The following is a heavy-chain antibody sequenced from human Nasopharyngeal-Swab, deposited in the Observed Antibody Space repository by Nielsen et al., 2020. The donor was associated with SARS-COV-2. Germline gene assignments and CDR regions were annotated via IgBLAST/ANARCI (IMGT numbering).Heavy chain of an antibody. D-gene: IGHD3-9*01. V-gene: IGHV3-30-3*01. CDR3: ARDPHYSRYYYFDY. CDR2: ISYDGSNK. CDR1: GYTFTSYA. Sequence: SCKASGYTFTSYAMHWVRQAPGKGLEWVAVISYDGSNKYYADSVKGRFTISRDNSKNTLYLQMNSLRAEDTAVYYCARDPHYSRYYYFDYWGQGTLVTVSS. J-gene: IGHJ4*02.